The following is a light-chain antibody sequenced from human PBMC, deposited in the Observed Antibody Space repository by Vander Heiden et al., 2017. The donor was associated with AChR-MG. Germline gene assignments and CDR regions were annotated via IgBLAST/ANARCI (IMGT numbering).Light chain of an antibody. V-gene: IGKV3-20*01. Sequence: EIVLTQSPGTLSLSPGERATLSCRASQSVSSSYLAWYQQKPGQAPRLLIYGASSRATGIPDRFSVSGSGTDFTLTISRLEPEDFAVYYCQQEGSSPRTFGQGTKVEIK. CDR2: GAS. J-gene: IGKJ1*01. CDR1: QSVSSSY. CDR3: QQEGSSPRT.